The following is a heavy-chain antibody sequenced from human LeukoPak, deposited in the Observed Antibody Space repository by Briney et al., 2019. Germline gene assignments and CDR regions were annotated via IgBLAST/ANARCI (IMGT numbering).Heavy chain of an antibody. CDR3: AKDRSGELPEMGDY. CDR1: GFTFSSYA. Sequence: GGSLRLSCAASGFTFSSYAMSWVRQAPGKGLEWVSAISGSGGSTYYADSVKGRFTISRDNSKNTLYLQMNSLGAEDTAVYYCAKDRSGELPEMGDYWGQGTLVTVSS. D-gene: IGHD1-26*01. J-gene: IGHJ4*02. V-gene: IGHV3-23*01. CDR2: ISGSGGST.